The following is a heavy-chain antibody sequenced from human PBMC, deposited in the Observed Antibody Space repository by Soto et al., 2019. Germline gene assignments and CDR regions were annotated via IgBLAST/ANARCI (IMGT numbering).Heavy chain of an antibody. CDR3: AKSITMVRFDY. V-gene: IGHV3-30*18. CDR1: GFTFSSYG. J-gene: IGHJ4*02. Sequence: GGSLRLSCAASGFTFSSYGMHWVRQAPGKGLEWVAVISYDGSNKYYADSVKGRFTISRDNSKNTLYLQMNSLRAEDTAVYYCAKSITMVRFDYWGQGTLVTVSS. D-gene: IGHD3-10*01. CDR2: ISYDGSNK.